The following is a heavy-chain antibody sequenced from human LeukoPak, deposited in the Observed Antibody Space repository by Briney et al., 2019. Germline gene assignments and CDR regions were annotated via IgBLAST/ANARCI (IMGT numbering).Heavy chain of an antibody. D-gene: IGHD2-8*01. V-gene: IGHV3-33*01. CDR3: ARDANPNGVCEHFDY. Sequence: GGSLRLSCAASGFTFSRYGMHWVRQAPGRGLEWVALIWYDGSNKYYADSVKGRFTISRDNSKNTLYLQMNSLRAEDTAVYYCARDANPNGVCEHFDYWGQGTLVTVSS. CDR2: IWYDGSNK. CDR1: GFTFSRYG. J-gene: IGHJ4*02.